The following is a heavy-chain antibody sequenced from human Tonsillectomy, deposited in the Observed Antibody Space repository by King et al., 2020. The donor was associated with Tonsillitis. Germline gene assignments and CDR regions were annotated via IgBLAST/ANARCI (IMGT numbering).Heavy chain of an antibody. CDR3: VKSIDSSSWGVPQTAFDY. J-gene: IGHJ4*02. V-gene: IGHV3-9*01. D-gene: IGHD3-16*01. Sequence: VQLVESGGGLVQPGRSLRLSCAASGFTFDDYAMHWVRQGPGKCLEWVSSISWNSGIIDHADSVKGRFTISRDKAKNYLYLQMNSLRAEVTALYYCVKSIDSSSWGVPQTAFDYWGQGAQVFVSS. CDR1: GFTFDDYA. CDR2: ISWNSGII.